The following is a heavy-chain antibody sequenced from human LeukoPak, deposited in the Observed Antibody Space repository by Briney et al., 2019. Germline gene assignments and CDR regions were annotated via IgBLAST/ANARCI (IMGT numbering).Heavy chain of an antibody. CDR3: AKDDYHGSGSYLYDY. Sequence: TGGSLRLSCAASGFTFSDYYMSWIRQAPGKGLEWVSYISSSGSTIYYADSVKGRFTISRDNAKNSLYLQMNSLRAEDTAVYYCAKDDYHGSGSYLYDYWGQGTLVTVSS. CDR1: GFTFSDYY. D-gene: IGHD3-10*01. CDR2: ISSSGSTI. J-gene: IGHJ4*02. V-gene: IGHV3-11*01.